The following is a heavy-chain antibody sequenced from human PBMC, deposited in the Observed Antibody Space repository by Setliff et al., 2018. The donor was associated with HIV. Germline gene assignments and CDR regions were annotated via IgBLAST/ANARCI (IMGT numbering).Heavy chain of an antibody. D-gene: IGHD3-3*01. J-gene: IGHJ5*02. Sequence: SETLSLTCTVSGGSISSYYWSWIRQPPGKGLEWIGYIYYSGSTNYNPSLKSRVTISVDTSKNQFSLKLRSVPAADTAVYYCARGDYNFWSGYYTGILWFDPWGQGTLVTVS. CDR1: GGSISSYY. CDR3: ARGDYNFWSGYYTGILWFDP. CDR2: IYYSGST. V-gene: IGHV4-59*01.